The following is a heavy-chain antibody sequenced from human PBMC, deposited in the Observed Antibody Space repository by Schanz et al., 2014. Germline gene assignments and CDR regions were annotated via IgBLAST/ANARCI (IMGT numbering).Heavy chain of an antibody. V-gene: IGHV1-69*04. CDR3: ARGNTIFGVVILGWLDP. D-gene: IGHD3-3*01. J-gene: IGHJ5*02. CDR1: GGTFTSYA. Sequence: QVQLVQSGAEVRKPGSSVRVSCKASGGTFTSYAFSWVRQAPGQGLEWMGRIIPIVDITNYAQKFLGRVTITADKSTSTVYMELSSLRSEDTAIYYCARGNTIFGVVILGWLDPWGQGTLVTVSS. CDR2: IIPIVDIT.